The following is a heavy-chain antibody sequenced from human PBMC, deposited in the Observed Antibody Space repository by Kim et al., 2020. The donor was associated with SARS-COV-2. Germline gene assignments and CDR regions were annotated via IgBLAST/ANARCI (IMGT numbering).Heavy chain of an antibody. J-gene: IGHJ6*02. CDR2: IIPIFGTA. D-gene: IGHD3-10*01. V-gene: IGHV1-69*13. CDR1: GGTFSSYA. Sequence: SVKVSCKASGGTFSSYAISWVRQAPGQGLEWMGGIIPIFGTANYAQKFQGRVTITADESTSTAYMELSSLRSEDTAVYYCARLERRVNGMDVWGQGTTVTVSS. CDR3: ARLERRVNGMDV.